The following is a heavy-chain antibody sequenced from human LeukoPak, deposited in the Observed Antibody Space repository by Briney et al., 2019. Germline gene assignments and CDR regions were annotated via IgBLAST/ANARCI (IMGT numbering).Heavy chain of an antibody. V-gene: IGHV4-39*07. Sequence: PSETLSLTCKVSGGSINNNNYYWGWIRQPPGKGLEWIVSVYYSGSSYYNPSLKSRVTISVDTSKNQFSLKLSSVTAADTAVYYCARDPAYSNPFYYYFYYLDVWGKGTTVIVSS. D-gene: IGHD5-12*01. CDR1: GGSINNNNYY. J-gene: IGHJ6*03. CDR3: ARDPAYSNPFYYYFYYLDV. CDR2: VYYSGSS.